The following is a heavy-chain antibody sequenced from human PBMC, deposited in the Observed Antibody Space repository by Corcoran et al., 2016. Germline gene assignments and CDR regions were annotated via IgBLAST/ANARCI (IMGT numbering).Heavy chain of an antibody. V-gene: IGHV1-46*01. D-gene: IGHD3-3*01. CDR1: GYTFTSYY. J-gene: IGHJ6*02. CDR3: ARGYDDFGSGYYVPPLSYGMDV. CDR2: INPSGGST. Sequence: QVQLVQSGAEVKKPGASVKVSCKASGYTFTSYYMHWVRQAPGQGLEWMGIINPSGGSTSYAQKFQGRVTMTRDTSTSTVYMELSSLRSEDTAVYYCARGYDDFGSGYYVPPLSYGMDVWGQGTTVTVSS.